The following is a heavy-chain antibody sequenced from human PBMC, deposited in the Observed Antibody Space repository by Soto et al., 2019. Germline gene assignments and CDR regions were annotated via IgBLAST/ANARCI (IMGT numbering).Heavy chain of an antibody. CDR3: ARSTGVFDY. Sequence: QVQLVQSWAEVKKPGSSVKVSCKASGGTFSSLAISCVQQAPGQGREWMGGLVPVFGTANYSQKFQDRVTITADISTSPSYMEPSSMRSEDTAVYYCARSTGVFDYWGQGTLGTVSA. V-gene: IGHV1-69*06. CDR1: GGTFSSLA. CDR2: LVPVFGTA. D-gene: IGHD2-2*01. J-gene: IGHJ4*02.